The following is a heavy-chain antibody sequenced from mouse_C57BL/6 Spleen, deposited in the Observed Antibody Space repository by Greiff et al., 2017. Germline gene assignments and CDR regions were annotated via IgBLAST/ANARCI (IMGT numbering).Heavy chain of an antibody. Sequence: VQLQQSGPELVKPGASVKISCKASGYTFTDYYMNWVKQSHGKSLEWIGDINPNNGGTSYHQKFKGKATLTVDKSSSTAYMELRSLTSEDSAVYYCARGGWEGDYWGQGTTLTVSS. J-gene: IGHJ2*01. CDR1: GYTFTDYY. CDR2: INPNNGGT. V-gene: IGHV1-26*01. CDR3: ARGGWEGDY. D-gene: IGHD3-3*01.